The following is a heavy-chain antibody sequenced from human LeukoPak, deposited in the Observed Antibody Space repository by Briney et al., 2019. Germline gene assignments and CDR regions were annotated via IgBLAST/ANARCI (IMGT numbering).Heavy chain of an antibody. CDR3: AREVAGTGPFYFDY. CDR2: IIPIFGTA. CDR1: GGTFSSYA. V-gene: IGHV1-69*13. J-gene: IGHJ4*02. Sequence: GASVKVSCKASGGTFSSYAISWVRQAPGQGLEWMGGIIPIFGTANYAQKFQGRVTITADESTSTAYMELSSLRSEDTAVYYCAREVAGTGPFYFDYWGQGTLVTVSS. D-gene: IGHD6-19*01.